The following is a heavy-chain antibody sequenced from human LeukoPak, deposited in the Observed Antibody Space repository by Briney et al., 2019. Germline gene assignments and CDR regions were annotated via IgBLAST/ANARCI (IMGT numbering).Heavy chain of an antibody. CDR3: AKGIYSSGWSNFDY. J-gene: IGHJ4*01. D-gene: IGHD6-19*01. CDR1: GFTFSNSA. V-gene: IGHV3-23*01. Sequence: GGSLRLSCAASGFTFSNSAMSWVRQAPGKGLEWVSTLSGSGITTYYADSVKGRFTISRDNSKNTLYLQMNSLRAEDTAVYYCAKGIYSSGWSNFDYWGHGTLVTVSS. CDR2: LSGSGITT.